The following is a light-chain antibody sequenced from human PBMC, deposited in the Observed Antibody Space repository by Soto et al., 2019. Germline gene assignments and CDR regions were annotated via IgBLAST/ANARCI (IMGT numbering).Light chain of an antibody. CDR1: SSDVGGYNY. CDR3: SSYSRSSTLYV. V-gene: IGLV2-14*01. Sequence: QSVLTQPASVSGSPGQSITISCTGTSSDVGGYNYVSWYQQHPGKAPKLMIYEVTNRPSGVSNRLSGSKSANTASLTISGLQAEDEADYYCSSYSRSSTLYVFGTGTKVTVL. J-gene: IGLJ1*01. CDR2: EVT.